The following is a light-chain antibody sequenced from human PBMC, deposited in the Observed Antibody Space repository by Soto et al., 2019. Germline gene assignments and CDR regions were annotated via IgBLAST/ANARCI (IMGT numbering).Light chain of an antibody. CDR1: QSVSTS. CDR2: GAS. V-gene: IGKV3-15*01. CDR3: QQYNNWWT. Sequence: EIVMTQSPATLSVSPGERATLSCRASQSVSTSLAWYQQKPGQAPRLLISGASTRATGVPDRFSGSGSETEFTLTISSLQSEDFAVYYCQQYNNWWTFGQGTKVEIK. J-gene: IGKJ1*01.